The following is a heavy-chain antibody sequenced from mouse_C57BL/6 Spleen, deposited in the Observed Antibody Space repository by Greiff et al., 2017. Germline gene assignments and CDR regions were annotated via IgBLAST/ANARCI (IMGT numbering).Heavy chain of an antibody. D-gene: IGHD1-1*01. Sequence: EVKLVESGEGLVKPGGSLKLSCAASGFTFSSYAMSWVRQTPEKRLEWVAYISSGGDYIYYADTVKGRFTISRDNARNTLYLQMSSLKSEDTAMYYCTRDYYGSSYHYAMDYWGQGTSGTVSS. V-gene: IGHV5-9-1*02. CDR1: GFTFSSYA. CDR2: ISSGGDYI. J-gene: IGHJ4*01. CDR3: TRDYYGSSYHYAMDY.